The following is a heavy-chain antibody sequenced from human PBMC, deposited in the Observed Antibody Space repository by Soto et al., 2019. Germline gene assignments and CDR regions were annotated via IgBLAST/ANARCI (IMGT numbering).Heavy chain of an antibody. D-gene: IGHD2-15*01. V-gene: IGHV1-3*01. Sequence: GASGKVSCKASGYTFTGYAMHWVRQAPGQRLEWMGWINAGNGNTKYSQKFQGRVTITRDTSASTAYMELSSLRSEDTAVYYCATVYCSGGSCWEAWFDPWGQGTLVTVSS. CDR3: ATVYCSGGSCWEAWFDP. CDR1: GYTFTGYA. J-gene: IGHJ5*02. CDR2: INAGNGNT.